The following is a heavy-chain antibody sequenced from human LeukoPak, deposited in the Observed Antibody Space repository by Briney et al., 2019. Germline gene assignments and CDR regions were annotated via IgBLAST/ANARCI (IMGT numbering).Heavy chain of an antibody. CDR1: GFTFSSYA. J-gene: IGHJ4*02. Sequence: GGSLRLSCAASGFTFSSYAMHWVRQAPGKGLEWVAVISYDGSNKYYADSVKGRFTISRDNSKNTLYLQMNSLRAEDTAVYYCARSVLGYCSSTSCYRGFDYWGQGTLVTVSS. D-gene: IGHD2-2*02. CDR3: ARSVLGYCSSTSCYRGFDY. CDR2: ISYDGSNK. V-gene: IGHV3-30-3*01.